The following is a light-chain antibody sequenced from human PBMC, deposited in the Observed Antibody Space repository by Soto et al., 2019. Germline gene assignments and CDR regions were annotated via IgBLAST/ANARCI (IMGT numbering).Light chain of an antibody. CDR1: SNDIGRYNY. J-gene: IGLJ2*01. V-gene: IGLV2-14*01. CDR3: ASYAGGSTLVV. CDR2: VVS. Sequence: QSVLAQPASVSGSPGQSITISCTGTSNDIGRYNYVSWYQQHPGKAPKLIIYVVSSRPSGISNRFSASKSGNTASLTISGLQAEDEADYYCASYAGGSTLVVFGGGTKLTVL.